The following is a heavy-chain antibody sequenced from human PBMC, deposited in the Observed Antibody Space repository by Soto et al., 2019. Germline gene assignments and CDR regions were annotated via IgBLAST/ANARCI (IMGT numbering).Heavy chain of an antibody. CDR2: ITGSSSHI. D-gene: IGHD5-18*01. V-gene: IGHV3-21*01. CDR3: ARDPGYSYGNT. J-gene: IGHJ5*02. Sequence: PGGSLRLSCAASGFTFSSYSMNWVRQAPGKGLEWVSSITGSSSHIYYADSVKGRFTISRDNAKNSLYLQMNSLRAEDTAVYYCARDPGYSYGNTWGQGTLVTVSS. CDR1: GFTFSSYS.